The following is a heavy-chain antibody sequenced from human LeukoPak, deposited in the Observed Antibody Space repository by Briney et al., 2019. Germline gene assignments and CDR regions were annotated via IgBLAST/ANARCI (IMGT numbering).Heavy chain of an antibody. J-gene: IGHJ4*02. CDR1: GYTFTSYW. D-gene: IGHD6-13*01. V-gene: IGHV5-51*01. Sequence: GESLKISCKGSGYTFTSYWIGWVRQMPGKGLEWMGIIYPGDSDTRYSPSFQGQVTISADKSISTAYLQWSSLKASDTAMYYCARLLRNIAAAVYYFDYWGQGTLVTVSS. CDR2: IYPGDSDT. CDR3: ARLLRNIAAAVYYFDY.